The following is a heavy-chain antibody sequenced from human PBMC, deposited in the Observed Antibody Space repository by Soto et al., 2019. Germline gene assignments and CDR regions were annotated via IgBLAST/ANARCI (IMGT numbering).Heavy chain of an antibody. CDR3: ARERSPYYGMDV. V-gene: IGHV1-2*02. Sequence: QVQLVQSGAEVEKPGASVKVSCKASGYTFTGYDMHWVRQAPGQGLEWMGWINPNNGGTNYAQKFQGRVTMTRDTSISTAYTELSRLRYDETPVYYCARERSPYYGMDVWGQGTTVTVSS. CDR1: GYTFTGYD. CDR2: INPNNGGT. J-gene: IGHJ6*02.